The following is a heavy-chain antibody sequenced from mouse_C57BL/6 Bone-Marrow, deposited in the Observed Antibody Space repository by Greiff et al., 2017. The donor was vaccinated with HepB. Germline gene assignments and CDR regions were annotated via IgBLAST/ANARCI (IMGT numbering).Heavy chain of an antibody. Sequence: VQLQQPGAELVKPGASVKLSCKASGYTFTSYWMHWVKQRPGQGLEWIGMIHPNSGSTNYNEKFKSKATLTVDKSSSTAYMQLSSLTSEDSAVYYWARKGRLLRSFDYWGQGTTLTVSS. CDR1: GYTFTSYW. J-gene: IGHJ2*01. D-gene: IGHD2-3*01. CDR3: ARKGRLLRSFDY. V-gene: IGHV1-64*01. CDR2: IHPNSGST.